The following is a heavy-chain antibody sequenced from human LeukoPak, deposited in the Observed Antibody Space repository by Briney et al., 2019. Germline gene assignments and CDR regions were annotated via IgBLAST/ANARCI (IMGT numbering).Heavy chain of an antibody. D-gene: IGHD1-14*01. CDR3: ADYRKPQGLDY. CDR1: GFTFRDYG. Sequence: GGSLRLSCAASGFTFRDYGMFWVRQAPGKGLEWVSAIDASGSDTYYTDSVKGRFTISRDNSKNTVYLQMNSLRAEDTAVYYCADYRKPQGLDYWGQGTLVTVSS. J-gene: IGHJ4*02. V-gene: IGHV3-23*01. CDR2: IDASGSDT.